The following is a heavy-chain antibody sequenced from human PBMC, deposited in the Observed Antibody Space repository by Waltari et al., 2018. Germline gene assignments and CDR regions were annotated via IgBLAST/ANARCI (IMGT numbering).Heavy chain of an antibody. D-gene: IGHD3-16*01. V-gene: IGHV4-39*01. Sequence: QPQLQESGPGLVKPSATLSLMCNVSGDSISSSGFYWVWIRQSPGQGLEWIVSIYYEGSTYYGPSLRSRVTISADTSKNQFSLKLTSVTAADTAVYYCAAENPTRSYDLDAWGQGILVTASS. CDR1: GDSISSSGFY. CDR2: IYYEGST. J-gene: IGHJ5*02. CDR3: AAENPTRSYDLDA.